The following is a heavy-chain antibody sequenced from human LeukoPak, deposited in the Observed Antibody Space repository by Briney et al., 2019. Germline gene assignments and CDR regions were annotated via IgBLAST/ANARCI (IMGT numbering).Heavy chain of an antibody. CDR2: INQRGSEK. D-gene: IGHD2-2*01. Sequence: GGSLRLSCAASGFIFSNYRMAWVRRGPGEGPEWVANINQRGSEKYYVDSVRGRFTISRDNAKNSLDLQMNSLRVEDTAIYYCARLVVPPGNRGWYYEHWGQGTLVTVSS. V-gene: IGHV3-7*03. CDR3: ARLVVPPGNRGWYYEH. CDR1: GFIFSNYR. J-gene: IGHJ4*02.